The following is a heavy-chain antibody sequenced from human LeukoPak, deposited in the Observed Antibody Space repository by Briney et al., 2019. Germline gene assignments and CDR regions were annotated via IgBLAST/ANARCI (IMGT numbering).Heavy chain of an antibody. CDR2: MYSGGST. Sequence: GRSLRLSCAASGVTVSSNYMSWVRQAPGKGLEWVSVMYSGGSTNYADSVKGRFTISRDNSKTTLYLQMNSLRVEDTAVYYCARDPPSGGRGTWGWGQGTLVTVSS. D-gene: IGHD3-16*01. CDR3: ARDPPSGGRGTWG. V-gene: IGHV3-53*01. CDR1: GVTVSSNY. J-gene: IGHJ4*02.